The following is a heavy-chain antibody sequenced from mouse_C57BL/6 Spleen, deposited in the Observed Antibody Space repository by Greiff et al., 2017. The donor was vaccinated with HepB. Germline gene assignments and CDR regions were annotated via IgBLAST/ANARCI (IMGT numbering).Heavy chain of an antibody. Sequence: VQVVESGAELVRPGSSVTLSCKASGYTFTDYEMHWVKQTPVHGLEWIGAIDPETGGTAYNQKFKGKAILTADKSSSTAYMELRSLTSEDSAVYYCTREDDSLFYDAWFAYWGQGTLVTVSA. V-gene: IGHV1-15*01. J-gene: IGHJ3*01. CDR2: IDPETGGT. D-gene: IGHD2-12*01. CDR3: TREDDSLFYDAWFAY. CDR1: GYTFTDYE.